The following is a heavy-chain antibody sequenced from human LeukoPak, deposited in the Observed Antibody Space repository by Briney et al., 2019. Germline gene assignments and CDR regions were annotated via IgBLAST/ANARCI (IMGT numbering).Heavy chain of an antibody. Sequence: PGRSLRLSCAASGFTFSSYGMHWVRQAPGKGLEWVAVIWYDGSNKYYADSVKGRFTISRDNSKNTLYLQMNSLRAEDTAVYYCARDYYHGSGSYLDYWGQGTLVTVSS. J-gene: IGHJ4*02. CDR1: GFTFSSYG. CDR2: IWYDGSNK. CDR3: ARDYYHGSGSYLDY. D-gene: IGHD3-10*01. V-gene: IGHV3-33*01.